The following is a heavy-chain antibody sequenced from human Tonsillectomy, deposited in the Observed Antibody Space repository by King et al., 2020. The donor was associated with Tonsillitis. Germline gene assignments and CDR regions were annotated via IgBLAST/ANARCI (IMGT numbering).Heavy chain of an antibody. D-gene: IGHD3/OR15-3a*01. CDR3: ARAQEDYFFDY. CDR2: INNDGSGT. Sequence: VQLVESGGGLVQPGGSLRLSCAASGFTFSSYWMHLVRQAPGKGPVWVSRINNDGSGTSYADSVKGRFTISRDNAKNTVYLQVNSLRAEDTAVYYCARAQEDYFFDYWGQGTLVTVSS. CDR1: GFTFSSYW. J-gene: IGHJ4*02. V-gene: IGHV3-74*01.